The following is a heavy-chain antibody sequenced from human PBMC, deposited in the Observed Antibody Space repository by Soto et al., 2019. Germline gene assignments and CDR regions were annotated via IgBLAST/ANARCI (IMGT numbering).Heavy chain of an antibody. CDR1: GFSCSSYA. J-gene: IGHJ4*02. V-gene: IGHV3-23*01. CDR2: ISGSGGST. CDR3: AKSTRYSSDANDY. D-gene: IGHD6-25*01. Sequence: GRSLRPCSAASGFSCSSYAMSWVRQAPGKGLEWVSAISGSGGSTYYADSVKGRFTISRDNSKNTLYLQMNSLRAEDTAVYYCAKSTRYSSDANDYWGQGTLVTV.